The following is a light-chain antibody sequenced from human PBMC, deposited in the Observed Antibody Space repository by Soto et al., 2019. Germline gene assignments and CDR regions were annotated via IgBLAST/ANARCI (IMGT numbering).Light chain of an antibody. CDR1: SSDVGGYNY. J-gene: IGLJ1*01. CDR2: DVS. Sequence: QSALTQPRSVSGSPGQSVTISCTGTSSDVGGYNYVSWYQQHPGKAPKLMIYDVSKRPSGVPDRFSGSKSGNTASLTISDLHAVVVFDYYCCSYAGSFFPYVFVPGSNVNVL. CDR3: CSYAGSFFPYV. V-gene: IGLV2-11*01.